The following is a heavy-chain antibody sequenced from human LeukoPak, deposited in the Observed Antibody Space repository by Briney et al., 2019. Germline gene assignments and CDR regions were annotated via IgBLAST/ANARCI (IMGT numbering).Heavy chain of an antibody. CDR3: AKESSSGYFN. J-gene: IGHJ4*02. CDR2: ISGSGGST. Sequence: GGSLRLSCAASGFTFSSYVMNWVRQAPGKGLEWVSTISGSGGSTYYADSVKGRFTISRGNSKNTLYLEMNSLRAEDTAIYYCAKESSSGYFNWGQGTLVSVSS. V-gene: IGHV3-23*01. D-gene: IGHD3-22*01. CDR1: GFTFSSYV.